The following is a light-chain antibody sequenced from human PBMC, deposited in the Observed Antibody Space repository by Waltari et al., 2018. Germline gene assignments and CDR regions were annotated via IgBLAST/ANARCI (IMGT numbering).Light chain of an antibody. CDR1: VLAEKY. CDR2: KDT. J-gene: IGLJ3*02. V-gene: IGLV3-27*01. CDR3: HAAAGNIWF. Sequence: SYELTQPFSVSVSPGQTATITCSGDVLAEKYVRWFQQKPGQAPILILYKDTDRASGIPERFSGSSSGSAVTLTITGALPEDEADYYCHAAAGNIWFFGGGTKLTGL.